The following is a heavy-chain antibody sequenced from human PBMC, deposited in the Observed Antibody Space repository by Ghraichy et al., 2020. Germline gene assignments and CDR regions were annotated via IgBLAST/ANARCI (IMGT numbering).Heavy chain of an antibody. CDR2: ISSSSYI. CDR1: GFTFSSYS. CDR3: ASDIAVAGGFDY. J-gene: IGHJ4*02. D-gene: IGHD6-19*01. Sequence: GGSLRLSCAASGFTFSSYSMNWVRQAPGKGLEWVSSISSSSYIYYADSVKGRFTISRDNAKNSLYLQMNSRRAEDTAVYYCASDIAVAGGFDYRGQGTLVTVSS. V-gene: IGHV3-21*01.